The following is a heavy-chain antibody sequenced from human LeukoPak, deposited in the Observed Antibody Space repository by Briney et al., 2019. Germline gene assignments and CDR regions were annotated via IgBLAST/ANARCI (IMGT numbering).Heavy chain of an antibody. CDR1: GFTFGSYS. CDR2: ISSLSSHI. V-gene: IGHV3-21*01. D-gene: IGHD4-17*01. Sequence: GGSLRLSCAASGFTFGSYSMNWVRKAPGRGLEWVSSISSLSSHIYYADSVKGRFTISRDNAKNSLYLQMKSLRVEDTAVYYCASSYGDYDLGYYYYYMDVWGKGTTVTVSS. J-gene: IGHJ6*03. CDR3: ASSYGDYDLGYYYYYMDV.